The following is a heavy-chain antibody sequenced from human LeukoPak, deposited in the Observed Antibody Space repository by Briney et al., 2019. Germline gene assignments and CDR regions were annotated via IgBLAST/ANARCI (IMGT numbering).Heavy chain of an antibody. CDR1: GGTFSSYA. D-gene: IGHD2/OR15-2a*01. CDR3: ARGWFSQYFFHYFDY. J-gene: IGHJ4*02. V-gene: IGHV1-69*13. CDR2: IIPIFGTA. Sequence: GASVKASCKASGGTFSSYAISWVRQAPGQGLEWMGGIIPIFGTANYAQKFQGRVTITADESTSTAYMELSSLRSEDTAVYYCARGWFSQYFFHYFDYWGQGTLVTVSS.